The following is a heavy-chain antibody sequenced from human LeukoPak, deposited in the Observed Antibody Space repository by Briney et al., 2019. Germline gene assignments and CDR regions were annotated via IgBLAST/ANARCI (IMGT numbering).Heavy chain of an antibody. Sequence: PSETLSLTCTVSGASISSSSYYWGWIRQPPGKGLEWIGSMYYSGSTYYNPSLKSRVTISVDTSKNQFSLKLSSVTAADTAVYYCVSKEAFHDLLTGYYFTGAFDYWGQGTLVTVSS. V-gene: IGHV4-39*01. D-gene: IGHD3-9*01. J-gene: IGHJ4*02. CDR1: GASISSSSYY. CDR2: MYYSGST. CDR3: VSKEAFHDLLTGYYFTGAFDY.